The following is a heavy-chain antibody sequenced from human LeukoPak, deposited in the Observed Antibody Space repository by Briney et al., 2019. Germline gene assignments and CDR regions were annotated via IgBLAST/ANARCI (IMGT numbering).Heavy chain of an antibody. Sequence: GGSLRLSCAASGFTFSSYSMNCVRQAPGKGLEWVSYISGSGGTIYYTDSVKGRFTISRDNAKISLYLQMNSLRDEDTAVYYCARVVLTGYYFDAFDIWGQGTMVTVSS. CDR2: ISGSGGTI. J-gene: IGHJ3*02. V-gene: IGHV3-48*02. CDR3: ARVVLTGYYFDAFDI. D-gene: IGHD3-9*01. CDR1: GFTFSSYS.